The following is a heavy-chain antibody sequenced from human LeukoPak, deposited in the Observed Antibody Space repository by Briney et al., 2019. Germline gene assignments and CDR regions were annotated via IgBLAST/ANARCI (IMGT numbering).Heavy chain of an antibody. D-gene: IGHD1-26*01. V-gene: IGHV1-3*01. Sequence: ASVKVSCKASGYTFTSYAIHWVCQAPGQRLEWMGWISACSGSTKCSQNFQGRVTFISNTSTTTAFMELSSLSSEDAAVYYCARDSGSGNNDYWGQGTLVTVSS. CDR2: ISACSGST. CDR1: GYTFTSYA. J-gene: IGHJ4*02. CDR3: ARDSGSGNNDY.